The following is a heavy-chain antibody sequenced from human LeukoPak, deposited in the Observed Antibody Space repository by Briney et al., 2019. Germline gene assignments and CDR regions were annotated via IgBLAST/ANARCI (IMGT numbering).Heavy chain of an antibody. J-gene: IGHJ4*02. CDR1: GGSISSYY. CDR3: ARGRRYSVPVGYYFDY. V-gene: IGHV4-59*08. Sequence: SETLSLTCTVSGGSISSYYWSWIRQPPGKGLEWIGYIYYSGSTYYNPSLKSRVTISGDTSKNQFSLKLSSVTAADTAVYYCARGRRYSVPVGYYFDYWGQGTLVTVSS. CDR2: IYYSGST. D-gene: IGHD5/OR15-5a*01.